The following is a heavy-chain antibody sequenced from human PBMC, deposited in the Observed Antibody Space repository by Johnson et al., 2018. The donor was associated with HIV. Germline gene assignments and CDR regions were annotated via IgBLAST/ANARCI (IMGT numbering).Heavy chain of an antibody. Sequence: VQLVESGGGLVQPGGSLRLSCAASGFIFSRSWMNWVRQAPGRGLEWVANIKHDGGRIQYVDSVKGRFTISRDNARNLLFLQMNTLGAEDTSVYYCARDGAQLADAFDIWGQGTMVTVSS. CDR3: ARDGAQLADAFDI. V-gene: IGHV3-7*01. J-gene: IGHJ3*02. CDR2: IKHDGGRI. CDR1: GFIFSRSW. D-gene: IGHD6-6*01.